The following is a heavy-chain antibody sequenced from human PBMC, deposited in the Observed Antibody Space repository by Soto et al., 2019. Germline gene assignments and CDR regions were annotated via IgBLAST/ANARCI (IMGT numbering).Heavy chain of an antibody. Sequence: GASVKVSCKASGYIFTSYYMHWVRQAPGQGLEWMGIINPSGGSTSYAQKFQGRVTMTRDTSTSTVYMELSSLRSEDTAVYYCATLYCSSTRTIDAFDIWGQGTMVTVSS. D-gene: IGHD2-2*01. CDR3: ATLYCSSTRTIDAFDI. V-gene: IGHV1-46*01. J-gene: IGHJ3*02. CDR2: INPSGGST. CDR1: GYIFTSYY.